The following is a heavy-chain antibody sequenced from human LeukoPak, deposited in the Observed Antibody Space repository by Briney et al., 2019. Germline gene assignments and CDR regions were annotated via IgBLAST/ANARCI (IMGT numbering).Heavy chain of an antibody. Sequence: GGSLRLSCAASGFTFSDYYMSWIRQAPGKGLEWVSYISSSGSTIYYADSVKGRFTISRDNAKNSLHLQMNSLRAEDTAVYYCARSMVRGARFDPWGQGTLVTVSS. D-gene: IGHD3-10*01. CDR2: ISSSGSTI. V-gene: IGHV3-11*04. J-gene: IGHJ5*02. CDR3: ARSMVRGARFDP. CDR1: GFTFSDYY.